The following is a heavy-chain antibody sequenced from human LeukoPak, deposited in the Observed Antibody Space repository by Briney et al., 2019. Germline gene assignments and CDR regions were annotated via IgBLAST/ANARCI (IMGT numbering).Heavy chain of an antibody. J-gene: IGHJ4*02. CDR1: GGSISSYY. CDR2: IYYSGST. V-gene: IGHV4-59*01. Sequence: PSETLSLTCTVSGGSISSYYWSWIRQPPGKGLEWIGCIYYSGSTNYNPSLKSRVTISVDTSKNQFSLKLSSVTAADTAVYYCARAGGSYSFDYWGQGSRVTVSS. CDR3: ARAGGSYSFDY. D-gene: IGHD1-26*01.